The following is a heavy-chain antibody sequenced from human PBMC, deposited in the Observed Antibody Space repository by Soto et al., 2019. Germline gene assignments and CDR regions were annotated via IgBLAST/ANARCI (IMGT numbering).Heavy chain of an antibody. CDR3: ARSSIKPQVFMYPFDS. CDR1: GASMSTYY. CDR2: IYYDGNT. J-gene: IGHJ4*02. V-gene: IGHV4-59*04. Sequence: KPSETLSLTCTASGASMSTYYWNWIRQAPGQGLESIANIYYDGNTYYNPSLKGRVTISLDTSKNQFSLRLNSVTAADTAVYYCARSSIKPQVFMYPFDSWSQGTLVTVSS. D-gene: IGHD3-3*01.